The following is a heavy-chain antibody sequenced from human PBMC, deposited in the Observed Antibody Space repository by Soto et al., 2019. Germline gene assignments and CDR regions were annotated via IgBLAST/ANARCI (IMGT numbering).Heavy chain of an antibody. Sequence: QVHLVESGGGLVKPGGSLRISCAASGFNFNDYYMNWIRQTPGKGLEWISYISSSSSDTKYADSVKGRFTISRDNANTSLYLQMYSLRAEDTAVYFCARGSSTFRGVTITVTNFDYWGQGTLVTVSS. V-gene: IGHV3-11*06. CDR3: ARGSSTFRGVTITVTNFDY. J-gene: IGHJ4*02. CDR2: ISSSSSDT. CDR1: GFNFNDYY. D-gene: IGHD3-10*01.